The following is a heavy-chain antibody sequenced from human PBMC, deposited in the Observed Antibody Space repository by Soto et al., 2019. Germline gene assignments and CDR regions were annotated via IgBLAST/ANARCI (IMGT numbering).Heavy chain of an antibody. V-gene: IGHV4-59*12. CDR1: GGSISSYY. CDR2: IYYSGST. Sequence: SETLSLTCTVSGGSISSYYWSWIRQPPGKGLEWIGYIYYSGSTNYNPSLKSRVTISVDTSKNQFSLKLSSVTAADTAVYYCARDSGVRGRTLDHYYMYFWAKGTTVTVSS. CDR3: ARDSGVRGRTLDHYYMYF. J-gene: IGHJ6*03. D-gene: IGHD3-10*01.